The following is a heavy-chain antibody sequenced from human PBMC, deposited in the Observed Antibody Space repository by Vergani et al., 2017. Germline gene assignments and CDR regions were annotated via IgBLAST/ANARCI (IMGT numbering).Heavy chain of an antibody. CDR3: GRVADFYGLGSRLLDL. V-gene: IGHV4-59*01. CDR2: MYHSGST. J-gene: IGHJ1*01. Sequence: QLQLQESGPGLVKPSETLSLTCTVSGGSMSGYDWSWIRQPPGKELEWIGYMYHSGSTNYNPSPETRGTISADTYKNQFSLQLNSVTAADTAVYYCGRVADFYGLGSRLLDLWGQGILVTVSS. CDR1: GGSMSGYD. D-gene: IGHD3-10*01.